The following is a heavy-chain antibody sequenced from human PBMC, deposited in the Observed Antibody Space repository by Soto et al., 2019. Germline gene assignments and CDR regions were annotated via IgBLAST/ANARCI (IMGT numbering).Heavy chain of an antibody. D-gene: IGHD6-6*01. CDR3: ARETSSYGMDV. V-gene: IGHV1-8*01. CDR1: GYTFTSYD. J-gene: IGHJ6*02. CDR2: LNPNSGNT. Sequence: QVQLVQSGAEVKKPGASVKVSCKASGYTFTSYDINWVRQATGQGLEWMGWLNPNSGNTGYAQKFQGRPTMTRNTSISTAYTELSSLRSADTAVYYSARETSSYGMDVWGQGTTVTVSS.